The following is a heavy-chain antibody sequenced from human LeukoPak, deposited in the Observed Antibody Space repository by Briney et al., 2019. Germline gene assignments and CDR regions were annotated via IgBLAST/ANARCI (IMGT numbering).Heavy chain of an antibody. CDR2: IYTSGST. CDR3: ARGHYDSSGYYLYYYHGMDV. Sequence: SETLSLTCTVSGGSISSYYWSWIRQPAGKGLEWIGRIYTSGSTNYNPSLKSRVTMSVDTSKNQFSLKLSSVTAADTAVYYCARGHYDSSGYYLYYYHGMDVWGQGTTVTVSS. J-gene: IGHJ6*02. V-gene: IGHV4-4*07. D-gene: IGHD3-22*01. CDR1: GGSISSYY.